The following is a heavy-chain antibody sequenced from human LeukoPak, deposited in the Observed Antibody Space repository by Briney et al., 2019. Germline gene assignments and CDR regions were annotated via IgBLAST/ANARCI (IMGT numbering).Heavy chain of an antibody. J-gene: IGHJ6*03. CDR2: INPNSGGT. V-gene: IGHV1-2*02. CDR3: ARESLRVSNYYHYYMGV. CDR1: GYTFTGYY. Sequence: GASVKVSCKTSGYTFTGYYLHWVRQAPGQGLEWMGWINPNSGGTKYEQKFQGRVTMTTDTSNSAAYMELRRLKSDDTAVYYCARESLRVSNYYHYYMGVWGKGTTVTISS. D-gene: IGHD5-12*01.